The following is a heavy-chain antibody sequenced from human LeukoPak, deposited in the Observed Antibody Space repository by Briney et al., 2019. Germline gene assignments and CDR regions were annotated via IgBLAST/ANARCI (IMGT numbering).Heavy chain of an antibody. D-gene: IGHD3-10*01. V-gene: IGHV4-39*01. J-gene: IGHJ4*02. CDR1: GGSISSSSYF. CDR2: IYYSGIT. CDR3: ARLVRFTMVRGAHFDY. Sequence: SETLSLTCTVSGGSISSSSYFWGWIRQPPGKGLEWTGSIYYSGITYYNPSLKTRVTISVDTSKSQFSLKLSSVTAADTAVYYCARLVRFTMVRGAHFDYWGQGTLVTASS.